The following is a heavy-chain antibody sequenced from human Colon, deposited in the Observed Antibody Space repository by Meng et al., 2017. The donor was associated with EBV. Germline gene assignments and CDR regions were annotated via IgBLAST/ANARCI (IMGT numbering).Heavy chain of an antibody. CDR3: ARGSYSSSWYGSEYFQS. J-gene: IGHJ1*01. V-gene: IGHV3-74*01. D-gene: IGHD6-13*01. Sequence: EVQLVESGGGLVQPGGSLRLSCAASGFTFSTYWMHWVRQAPGKGLVWVSRINSDGSSTTYADSVKGRFTISRDNAKNTLYLQMSSLRADDTAVYYCARGSYSSSWYGSEYFQSWGQGTLVTVSS. CDR2: INSDGSST. CDR1: GFTFSTYW.